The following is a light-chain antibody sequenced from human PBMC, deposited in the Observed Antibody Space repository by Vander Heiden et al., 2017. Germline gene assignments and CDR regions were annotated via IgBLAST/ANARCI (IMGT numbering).Light chain of an antibody. Sequence: EIVLTQSPATLSLSPGERATLSCRASQSVSNYLAWYQHKPGQAPRLLIYDASNRAAGIPARFSGSGSGTDFTLTISSLEPEDFAVYYCQQRSNWPPRVTLGGGTKVEIK. CDR2: DAS. J-gene: IGKJ4*01. V-gene: IGKV3-11*01. CDR3: QQRSNWPPRVT. CDR1: QSVSNY.